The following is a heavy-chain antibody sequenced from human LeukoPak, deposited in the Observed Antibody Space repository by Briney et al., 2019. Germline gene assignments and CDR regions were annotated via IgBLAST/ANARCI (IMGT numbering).Heavy chain of an antibody. CDR1: GFTFSNYA. V-gene: IGHV3-23*01. Sequence: GGSLRLSCAASGFTFSNYAMGWVRQAPGKGLEWVSAISGSGGSTYYADSVKGRFTISRDNSKNTLYLQMNSLRAEDTAVYYCAKFAVGRYYFDYWGQGTLVTVSS. CDR2: ISGSGGST. J-gene: IGHJ4*02. CDR3: AKFAVGRYYFDY.